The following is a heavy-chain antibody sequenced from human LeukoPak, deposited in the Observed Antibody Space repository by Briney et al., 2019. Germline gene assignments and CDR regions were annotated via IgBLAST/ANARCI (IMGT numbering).Heavy chain of an antibody. CDR3: ANARRDGYTSKLYYFDY. CDR1: GFTVSSNY. CDR2: IYSGGST. J-gene: IGHJ4*02. V-gene: IGHV3-53*01. D-gene: IGHD5-24*01. Sequence: HPGGSLRLSCAASGFTVSSNYMSWVRQAPGKGLEWVSVIYSGGSTYYADSVKGRFTISRDNSKNTLYLQMNSLRAEDTAVYYCANARRDGYTSKLYYFDYWGQGTLVTVSS.